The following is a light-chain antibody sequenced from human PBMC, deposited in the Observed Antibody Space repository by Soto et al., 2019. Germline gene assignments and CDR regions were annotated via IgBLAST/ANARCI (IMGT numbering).Light chain of an antibody. J-gene: IGKJ5*01. CDR2: GTS. CDR1: QSVSSSY. CDR3: QQYGILLVT. V-gene: IGKV3-20*01. Sequence: EIGLSQSPATVSLTPRERATLSCRASQSVSSSYLAWYQQKPGQAPRLLIYGTSSRATGIPDRFSGSGSGTDFTLTMWSLEPEDFALYYCQQYGILLVTFGQVARLEIK.